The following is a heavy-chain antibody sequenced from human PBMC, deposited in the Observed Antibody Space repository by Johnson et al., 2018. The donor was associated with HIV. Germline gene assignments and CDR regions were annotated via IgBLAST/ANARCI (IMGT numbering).Heavy chain of an antibody. CDR3: AKDKGTSGAFDL. CDR1: GFTFDDYT. Sequence: VQLVESGGVVVQPGGSLRLSCAASGFTFDDYTMHWVRQAPGKGLEWVSLLSWDGGSTYYADSVKGRFTISRDNSKNSLYLQMNSLRTEDTALYYCAKDKGTSGAFDLWGQGTIVTVSS. J-gene: IGHJ3*01. CDR2: LSWDGGST. V-gene: IGHV3-43*01.